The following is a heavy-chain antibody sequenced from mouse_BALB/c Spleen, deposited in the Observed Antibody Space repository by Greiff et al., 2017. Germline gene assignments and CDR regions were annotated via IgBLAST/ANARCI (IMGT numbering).Heavy chain of an antibody. J-gene: IGHJ3*01. V-gene: IGHV2-3*01. Sequence: VKLQESGPGLVAPSQSLSITCTVSGFSLTSYGVSWVRQPPGKGLEWLGVIWGDGSTNYHSALISRLSISKDNSKSQVFLKLNSLQTDDTAMYYCARDPNPPHYYGPAWFAYWGQGTLVTVSA. D-gene: IGHD1-2*01. CDR2: IWGDGST. CDR1: GFSLTSYG. CDR3: ARDPNPPHYYGPAWFAY.